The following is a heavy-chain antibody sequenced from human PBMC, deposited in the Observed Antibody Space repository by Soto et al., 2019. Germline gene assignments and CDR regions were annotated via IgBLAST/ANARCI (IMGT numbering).Heavy chain of an antibody. CDR1: GGSISSYY. CDR3: ARHPRKRYSCYDPYYYGMDV. D-gene: IGHD5-12*01. CDR2: IYYSGST. Sequence: QVQLQESGPGLVKPSETLSLTCTVSGGSISSYYWSWIRQPPGKGLEWIGYIYYSGSTNYNPSLKSRVTISVDTTKNQFSLKLSSVTAADTAVYYCARHPRKRYSCYDPYYYGMDVWGQGTTVTVSS. V-gene: IGHV4-59*01. J-gene: IGHJ6*02.